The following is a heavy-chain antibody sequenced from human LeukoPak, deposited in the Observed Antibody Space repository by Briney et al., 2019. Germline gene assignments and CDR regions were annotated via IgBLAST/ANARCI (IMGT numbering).Heavy chain of an antibody. CDR1: GGSFSGYY. CDR3: ARGVDEIIMVA. CDR2: INHSGST. J-gene: IGHJ5*02. D-gene: IGHD2-8*01. V-gene: IGHV4-34*01. Sequence: SETLSLTCAVYGGSFSGYYWSWIRRPPGKGLEWIGEINHSGSTNYNPSLKSRVTISVDTSKNQFSLKLSSVTAADTAVYYCARGVDEIIMVAWGQGTLVTVSS.